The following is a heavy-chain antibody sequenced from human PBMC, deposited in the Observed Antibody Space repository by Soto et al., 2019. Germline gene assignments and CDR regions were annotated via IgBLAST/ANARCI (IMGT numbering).Heavy chain of an antibody. CDR3: ARGKAARLLRAFDI. D-gene: IGHD6-13*01. CDR2: MNPNSGNT. Sequence: ASVEVSSKASGYTFSSYDINWVRQATGQGLEWMGWMNPNSGNTGYAQKFQGRVTMTRNTSISTAYMELSSLRSEDTAVYYCARGKAARLLRAFDIWGQGTMVTVSS. J-gene: IGHJ3*02. V-gene: IGHV1-8*01. CDR1: GYTFSSYD.